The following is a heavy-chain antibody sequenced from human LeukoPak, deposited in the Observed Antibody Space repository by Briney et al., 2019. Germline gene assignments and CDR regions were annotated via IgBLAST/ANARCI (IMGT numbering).Heavy chain of an antibody. D-gene: IGHD2-15*01. CDR1: GGSISSCY. CDR3: VRDPGGCSGGSCYYYFDS. Sequence: SETLSLTCTVSGGSISSCYWSWIRQPAGMGLEWIGRIYSSGSTNYNPSLNSRVTISIDTSKNQFSLKLRSVTAADTAVYYCVRDPGGCSGGSCYYYFDSWGPGTLVTVSS. V-gene: IGHV4-4*07. J-gene: IGHJ4*02. CDR2: IYSSGST.